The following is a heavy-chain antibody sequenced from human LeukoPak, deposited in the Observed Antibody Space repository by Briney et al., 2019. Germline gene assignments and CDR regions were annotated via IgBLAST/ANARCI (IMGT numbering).Heavy chain of an antibody. J-gene: IGHJ4*02. CDR1: GFTFGDYA. CDR2: IRSKAYGGTA. CDR3: GRVGGSYTIDY. Sequence: PGGSLRLSCTASGFTFGDYAMSWVRQAPGKGLEWVGFIRSKAYGGTAEFAASAKGRFTISRDDSKSSAFLQMNSLKTEDTAVYYCGRVGGSYTIDYWGQGTLVTVSS. D-gene: IGHD1-26*01. V-gene: IGHV3-49*04.